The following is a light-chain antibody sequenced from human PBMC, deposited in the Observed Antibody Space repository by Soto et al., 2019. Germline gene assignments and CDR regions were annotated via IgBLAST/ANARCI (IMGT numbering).Light chain of an antibody. CDR1: QSITNS. CDR2: HAS. J-gene: IGKJ4*01. CDR3: QQRSNWPSVT. V-gene: IGKV3-11*01. Sequence: ESVLTQSPATLSLSPGDRATLSCRASQSITNSLAWYRHQPGQPPRLLIFHASKRATGIPARFISSGSATHLTLTISCLEPEDFGLDYWQQRSNWPSVTFGAGTKVQIK.